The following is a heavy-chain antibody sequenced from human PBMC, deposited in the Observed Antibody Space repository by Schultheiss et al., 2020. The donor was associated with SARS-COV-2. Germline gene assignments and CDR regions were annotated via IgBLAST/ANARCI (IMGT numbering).Heavy chain of an antibody. J-gene: IGHJ5*02. CDR2: ISGTDDDT. CDR1: GFTFRSYA. CDR3: ARDGGKDSSSWYGGRVDWFDP. D-gene: IGHD6-13*01. V-gene: IGHV3-23*01. Sequence: GGSLRLSCAASGFTFRSYAMTWVRQAPGKGLEWVSGISGTDDDTYYADSVKGRFTISRENAKNSLYLQMNSLRAEDTAVYYCARDGGKDSSSWYGGRVDWFDPWGQGTLVTVSS.